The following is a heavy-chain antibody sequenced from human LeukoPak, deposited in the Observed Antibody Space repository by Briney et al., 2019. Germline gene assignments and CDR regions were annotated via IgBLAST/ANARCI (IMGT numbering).Heavy chain of an antibody. CDR1: GFSFNIYE. V-gene: IGHV3-48*02. CDR3: ARSGNYDC. D-gene: IGHD1-1*01. CDR2: ISSTSSTI. J-gene: IGHJ4*02. Sequence: GGSLRLSCTASGFSFNIYEMNWVRQAPGKGLEWVSYISSTSSTIYYADSVKGRFTISRDNAKNSLYLQMNSLRDEDTALYYCARSGNYDCWGQGTLVTVSS.